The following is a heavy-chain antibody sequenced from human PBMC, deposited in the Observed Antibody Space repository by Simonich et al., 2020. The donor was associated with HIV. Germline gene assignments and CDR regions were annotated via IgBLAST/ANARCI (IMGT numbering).Heavy chain of an antibody. CDR3: ASGGSISSVWADDY. CDR2: ISYDGSNK. D-gene: IGHD3-16*01. CDR1: GFTFSRNA. J-gene: IGHJ4*02. V-gene: IGHV3-30*07. Sequence: QVQLVESGGGVVQPGRSLRLSCAASGFTFSRNAMHWVRQAPGKGLEWVAVISYDGSNKYYADSGKGRFTISRDNSKNTLYLQMNSLRAEDTAVYYCASGGSISSVWADDYWGQGTLVTVSS.